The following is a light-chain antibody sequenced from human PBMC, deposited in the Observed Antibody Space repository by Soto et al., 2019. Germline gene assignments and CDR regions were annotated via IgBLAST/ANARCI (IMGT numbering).Light chain of an antibody. CDR1: SSNIGSNI. Sequence: QSVLTQPPSASGTPGQRVAITCSGSSSNIGSNIVSWYRQLPGTASNLLIYINNQRPSGVPDRFSGSKSGTSASLAISGLQSEDEADYYCAAWDDSLNGVVFGGGTKLTVL. J-gene: IGLJ2*01. CDR2: INN. V-gene: IGLV1-44*01. CDR3: AAWDDSLNGVV.